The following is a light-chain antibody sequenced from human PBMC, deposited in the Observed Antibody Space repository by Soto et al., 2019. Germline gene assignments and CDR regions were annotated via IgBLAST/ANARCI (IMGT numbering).Light chain of an antibody. CDR1: SSNIPYQF. V-gene: IGLV1-51*01. CDR2: DNS. CDR3: ASWDSDLDGFV. Sequence: QSVLAQSPSASAAPGQRVSISCSGSSSNIPYQFVSWYKQFPGMAPTLLIYDNSRRPSGVPDRFSATKSGPSATLDIAGPQTADEAVYYCASWDSDLDGFVFGPGTKVTVL. J-gene: IGLJ1*01.